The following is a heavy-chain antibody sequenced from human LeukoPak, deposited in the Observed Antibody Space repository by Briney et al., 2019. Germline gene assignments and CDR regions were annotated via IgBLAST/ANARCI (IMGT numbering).Heavy chain of an antibody. Sequence: ASVKVSCKASGYTFTSYYMHWVRQAPGQGLEWMGIINPSGGSTSYAQKFQGRVTMTRDTSTSIVYMELSSLRSEDTAVYYCAREGRNREWFDPWGQGTLVTVSS. CDR1: GYTFTSYY. CDR2: INPSGGST. V-gene: IGHV1-46*01. CDR3: AREGRNREWFDP. J-gene: IGHJ5*02.